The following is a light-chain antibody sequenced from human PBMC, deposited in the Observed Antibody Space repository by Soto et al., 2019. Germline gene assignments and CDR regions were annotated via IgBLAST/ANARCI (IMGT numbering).Light chain of an antibody. CDR1: SSDIGAYDH. V-gene: IGLV2-14*01. CDR2: SVS. CDR3: ISYTVSRSYV. J-gene: IGLJ1*01. Sequence: QSALTQPASVSGSPGQSITISCSGTSSDIGAYDHVAWFQQFPGKTPKLIIYSVSNRPSGVSYHFSGSKSGNTASLTISGLQAEDEADYYCISYTVSRSYVFGTGTKLTVL.